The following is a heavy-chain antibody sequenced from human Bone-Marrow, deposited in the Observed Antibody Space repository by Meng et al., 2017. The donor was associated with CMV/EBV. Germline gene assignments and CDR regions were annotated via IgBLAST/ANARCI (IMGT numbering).Heavy chain of an antibody. Sequence: ASVKVSCKASGYTFTSYGISWVRQAPGQGLEWMGWISAYNGNTNYAQKLQGRVTITTDESTSTAYMELSSLSSVTAADTAVYYCARHAYYDFWSGFPLGGMDVWGQGTTVTVSS. J-gene: IGHJ6*02. CDR1: GYTFTSYG. CDR2: ISAYNGNT. CDR3: ARHAYYDFWSGFPLGGMDV. V-gene: IGHV1-18*01. D-gene: IGHD3-3*01.